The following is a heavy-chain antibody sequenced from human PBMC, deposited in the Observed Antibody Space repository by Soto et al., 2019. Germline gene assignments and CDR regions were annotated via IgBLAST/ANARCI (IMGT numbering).Heavy chain of an antibody. V-gene: IGHV4-59*08. CDR1: GGSISSYY. J-gene: IGHJ3*02. CDR2: IYYSVST. Sequence: SETLSLTCTVSGGSISSYYWSWIRQPPGKGLKWIGYIYYSVSTNYNPSLKSRVTISVDTSKNLFSLKLSSVTAADTAVYYCARGNSSGRRDAFDIWGQGTMVTVSS. D-gene: IGHD6-19*01. CDR3: ARGNSSGRRDAFDI.